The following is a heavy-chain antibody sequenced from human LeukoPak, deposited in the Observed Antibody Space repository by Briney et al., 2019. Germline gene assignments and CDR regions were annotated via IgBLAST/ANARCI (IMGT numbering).Heavy chain of an antibody. CDR3: ARMSGYCSGDSCYGNNWFDP. J-gene: IGHJ5*02. Sequence: SVKVSCKASGYTFTSYGISWVRQAPGQGLEWMGGIIPIFGTANYAQKFQGRVTITADESTSTAYMELSRLTSEDTAVYYCARMSGYCSGDSCYGNNWFDPWGQGTLVTVSS. D-gene: IGHD2-15*01. CDR1: GYTFTSYG. CDR2: IIPIFGTA. V-gene: IGHV1-69*13.